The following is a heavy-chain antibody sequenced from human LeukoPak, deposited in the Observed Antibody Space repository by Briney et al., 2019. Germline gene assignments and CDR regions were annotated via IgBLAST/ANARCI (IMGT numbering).Heavy chain of an antibody. Sequence: GGSLRLSCVGSGFTFSDYYMAWIRQSPGKGLQRVSSFSPGTDGTAHADSVKGRFTISRDNGKNSLYLLMSSLTAEDTAVYYCAREFGVSRAFDIWGQGTVVTVSS. D-gene: IGHD3-10*01. CDR1: GFTFSDYY. J-gene: IGHJ3*02. V-gene: IGHV3-11*05. CDR3: AREFGVSRAFDI. CDR2: FSPGTDGT.